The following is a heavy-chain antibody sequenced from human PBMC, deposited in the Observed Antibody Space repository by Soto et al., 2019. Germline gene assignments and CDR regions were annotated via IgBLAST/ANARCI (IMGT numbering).Heavy chain of an antibody. Sequence: EVQLLESGGGLIQPGGSLRLSCAASGFTFSGYTMSWVRQAPGKGPEWVSAITPSGDYTTYADSVKGRFTIARDNSKNTLLLQTNGLRADATAIYYCARPYETSGSYLPFDYWGLGTLVTVSS. CDR1: GFTFSGYT. CDR3: ARPYETSGSYLPFDY. J-gene: IGHJ4*02. D-gene: IGHD3-22*01. V-gene: IGHV3-23*01. CDR2: ITPSGDYT.